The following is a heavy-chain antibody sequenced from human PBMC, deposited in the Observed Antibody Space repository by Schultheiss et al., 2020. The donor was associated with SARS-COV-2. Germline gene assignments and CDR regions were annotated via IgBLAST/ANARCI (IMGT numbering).Heavy chain of an antibody. V-gene: IGHV3-30*03. Sequence: GGSLRLSCAASGFTFSDHYMDWVRQAPGKGLEWVAVISYDGSNKYYADSVKGRFTISRDNSKNTLYLQMNSLRAEDTAVYYCARGLDYSSSWYLYYYGMDVWGQGTTVTVSS. J-gene: IGHJ6*02. CDR2: ISYDGSNK. D-gene: IGHD6-13*01. CDR1: GFTFSDHY. CDR3: ARGLDYSSSWYLYYYGMDV.